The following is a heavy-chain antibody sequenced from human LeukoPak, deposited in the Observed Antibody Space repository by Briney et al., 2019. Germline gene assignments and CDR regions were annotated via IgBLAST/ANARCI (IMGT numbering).Heavy chain of an antibody. V-gene: IGHV4-4*07. CDR1: GGSISSYP. D-gene: IGHD3-16*01. J-gene: IGHJ5*02. CDR2: ISANGNT. Sequence: SETLSLTCTVSGGSISSYPCSWIRQPAGKGPEYVGHISANGNTHYNPSLKRRVTMSVDTSKNQASLKLTSVTAADTAVYYCAATPGGGWFDPWGRGTLVTVSS. CDR3: AATPGGGWFDP.